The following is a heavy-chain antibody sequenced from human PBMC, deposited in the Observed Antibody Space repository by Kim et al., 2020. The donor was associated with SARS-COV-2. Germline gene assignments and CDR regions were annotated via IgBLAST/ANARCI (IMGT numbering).Heavy chain of an antibody. J-gene: IGHJ6*02. V-gene: IGHV4-34*01. CDR2: INHSGST. CDR3: ARGLAYQLLHLGRPTYYYYGMDV. CDR1: GGSFSGYY. Sequence: SETLSLTCAVYGGSFSGYYWSWIRQPPGKGLEWIGEINHSGSTNCNPSLKSRVTISVDTSKNQFSLKLSSVTAADTAVYYCARGLAYQLLHLGRPTYYYYGMDVWGPGTAVTVPS. D-gene: IGHD2-2*02.